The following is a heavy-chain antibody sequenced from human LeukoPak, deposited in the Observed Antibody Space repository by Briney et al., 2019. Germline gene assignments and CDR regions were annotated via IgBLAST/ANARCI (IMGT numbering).Heavy chain of an antibody. CDR2: IYPGDSDT. CDR1: GYSFXSXW. Sequence: LXXSXXGXGYSFXSXWIGWVRQMPGKGLEWMGIIYPGDSDTRYSPSFQGQVTISADKSISTAYLQWSSLKASDTAMYYCARRGRRIAAAAVDYYYGMDVWGQGTTVTVSS. D-gene: IGHD6-13*01. J-gene: IGHJ6*02. CDR3: ARRGRRIAAAAVDYYYGMDV. V-gene: IGHV5-51*01.